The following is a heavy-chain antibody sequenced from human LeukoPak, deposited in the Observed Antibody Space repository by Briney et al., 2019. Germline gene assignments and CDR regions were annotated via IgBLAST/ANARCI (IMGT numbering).Heavy chain of an antibody. J-gene: IGHJ4*02. CDR1: GGTFSSYT. V-gene: IGHV1-69*02. CDR2: ISPILGIA. Sequence: SVKVSCKASGGTFSSYTISWVRQAPGQGLEWLGRISPILGIANYAQKFQGRVTITADKSTSTAYMELSSLRSEDTAVYYCARGFRYDFWSGYYLFDYWGQGTLVTVSS. D-gene: IGHD3-3*01. CDR3: ARGFRYDFWSGYYLFDY.